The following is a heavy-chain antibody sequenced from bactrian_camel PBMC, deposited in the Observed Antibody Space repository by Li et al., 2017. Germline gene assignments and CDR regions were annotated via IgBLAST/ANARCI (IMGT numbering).Heavy chain of an antibody. V-gene: IGHV3S35*01. CDR3: VAPLAYYNAAEGGFGY. CDR1: GFTFSSYA. CDR2: IDNIGTEI. D-gene: IGHD2*01. J-gene: IGHJ6*01. Sequence: VQLVESGGGLVQPGGSLRLSCATSGFTFSSYAMYWIRQAPGTGFEWVSSIDNIGTEIHYRDSVTGRFTISRDNAKNTVYLEMNSLQPEDTAVYYCVAPLAYYNAAEGGFGYWGRGPRSPSP.